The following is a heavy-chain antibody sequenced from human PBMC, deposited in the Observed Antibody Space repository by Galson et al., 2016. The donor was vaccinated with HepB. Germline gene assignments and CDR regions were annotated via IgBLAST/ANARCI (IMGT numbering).Heavy chain of an antibody. CDR1: GGTFSSYA. Sequence: SVKVSCKASGGTFSSYAISWVRQAPGQGLEWMGAITPIFGTADSAQKFQGRVTITADKSTSTSYMELSSLRSEDTAVYYRARGDTAIVASFLDYWGQGTLVTVSS. CDR3: ARGDTAIVASFLDY. V-gene: IGHV1-69*06. J-gene: IGHJ4*02. CDR2: ITPIFGTA. D-gene: IGHD5-18*01.